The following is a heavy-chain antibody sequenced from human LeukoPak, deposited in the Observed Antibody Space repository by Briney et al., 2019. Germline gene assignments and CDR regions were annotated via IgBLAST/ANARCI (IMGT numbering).Heavy chain of an antibody. CDR2: SNSDGSDT. J-gene: IGHJ3*02. CDR3: ARDLHGAFDI. Sequence: GGSLRLSCAASGFTFSSHWMYWARQAPGKGLEWVSRSNSDGSDTIYADSVKGRFTISRDNAKNTLYLQMNSLRAEDTAVYYCARDLHGAFDIWGQGTMVTVSS. V-gene: IGHV3-74*01. CDR1: GFTFSSHW.